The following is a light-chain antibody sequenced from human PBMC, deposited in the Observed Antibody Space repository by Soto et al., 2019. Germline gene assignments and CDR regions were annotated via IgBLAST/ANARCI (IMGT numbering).Light chain of an antibody. CDR2: LNSDGSH. V-gene: IGLV4-69*01. J-gene: IGLJ2*01. CDR1: SGHSSYA. Sequence: QSVQTQSPSASASLGASVKLTCTLSSGHSSYAIAWHQQQPEKGPRYLMKLNSDGSHSKGDGIPDRFSGSSSGAERYLTISSLQSEDEADYYCQTWGTGILVFGGGTQLTVL. CDR3: QTWGTGILV.